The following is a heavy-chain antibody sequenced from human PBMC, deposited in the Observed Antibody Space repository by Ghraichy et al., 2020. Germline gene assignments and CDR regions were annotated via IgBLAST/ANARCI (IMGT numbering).Heavy chain of an antibody. J-gene: IGHJ4*02. Sequence: SETLSLTCAVYGGSFSGYYWSWIRQPPGKGLEWIGEINRGGDTNYNPSLKSRVTISVDTSKNQFSLKVSSVTAADTAVYYCERGYGSGSYYAYWGQGALVTVSS. CDR2: INRGGDT. V-gene: IGHV4-34*01. D-gene: IGHD3-10*01. CDR1: GGSFSGYY. CDR3: ERGYGSGSYYAY.